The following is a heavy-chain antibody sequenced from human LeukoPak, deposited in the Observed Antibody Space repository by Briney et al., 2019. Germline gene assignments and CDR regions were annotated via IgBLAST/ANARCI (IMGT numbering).Heavy chain of an antibody. Sequence: SVKVSCKASGGTFSSDAISWVRQAPGQGREWMGRIIPILGIANYAQKFQGRVTITADKSTSTAYMEVSSLRSEDTAVYYCAGGEMATRRPDAFDIWGQGTMVTVSS. D-gene: IGHD5-24*01. CDR3: AGGEMATRRPDAFDI. CDR2: IIPILGIA. CDR1: GGTFSSDA. V-gene: IGHV1-69*04. J-gene: IGHJ3*02.